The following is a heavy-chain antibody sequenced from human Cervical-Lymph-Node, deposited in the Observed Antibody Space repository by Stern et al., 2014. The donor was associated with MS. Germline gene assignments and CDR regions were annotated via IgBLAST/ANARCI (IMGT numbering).Heavy chain of an antibody. V-gene: IGHV3-9*01. CDR2: ISWDSGSI. Sequence: EVQLVESGGGLVQPGRSLRLSCAASGFTFDDYAMHWVRQAPGKGLEWVSGISWDSGSIGYADSVKGRFTISRDNAKNSLYLQMNSLRAEDTALYYCAKDVIGRYGGSEFDYWGQGTLVTVSS. D-gene: IGHD4-23*01. CDR1: GFTFDDYA. J-gene: IGHJ4*02. CDR3: AKDVIGRYGGSEFDY.